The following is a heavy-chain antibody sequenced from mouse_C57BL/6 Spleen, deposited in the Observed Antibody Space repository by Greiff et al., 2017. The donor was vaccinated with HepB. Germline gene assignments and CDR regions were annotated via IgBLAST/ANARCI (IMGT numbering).Heavy chain of an antibody. CDR3: ARGPSYYGSSYWYFDV. V-gene: IGHV1-59*01. CDR1: GYTFTSYW. J-gene: IGHJ1*03. D-gene: IGHD1-1*01. CDR2: IDPSDSYT. Sequence: QVHVKQSGAELVRPGTSVKLSCKASGYTFTSYWMHWVKQRPGQGLEWIGVIDPSDSYTNYNQKFKGKATLTVDTSSSTAYMQLSSLTSEDSAVYYWARGPSYYGSSYWYFDVWGTGTTVTVSS.